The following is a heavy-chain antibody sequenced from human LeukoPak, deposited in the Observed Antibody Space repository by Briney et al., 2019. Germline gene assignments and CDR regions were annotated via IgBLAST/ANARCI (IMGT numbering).Heavy chain of an antibody. CDR2: IYTSGST. V-gene: IGHV4-61*02. Sequence: SQTLSLTCTVSGGSISSGSYYWSWIRQPAGKGLEWIGRIYTSGSTNYNPSLKSRVTISADTSKNQFSLKLSSVTAADTAVYYCARGGGGYWGQGTLVTVSS. CDR3: ARGGGGY. D-gene: IGHD3-16*01. CDR1: GGSISSGSYY. J-gene: IGHJ4*02.